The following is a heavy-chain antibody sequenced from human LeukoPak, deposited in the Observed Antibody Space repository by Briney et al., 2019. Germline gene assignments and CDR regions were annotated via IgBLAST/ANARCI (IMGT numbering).Heavy chain of an antibody. CDR3: ARDPYYYYYMDV. J-gene: IGHJ6*03. V-gene: IGHV3-30*02. CDR1: GFTFSSYA. CDR2: IQYDGSSK. Sequence: GGSLRLSCAASGFTFSSYAMHWVRQGPGKGLEWVTFIQYDGSSKYYADSVKGRFTISRDNAKNTLYLQMNSLRAEDAAVCYCARDPYYYYYMDVWGKGTTVTVSS.